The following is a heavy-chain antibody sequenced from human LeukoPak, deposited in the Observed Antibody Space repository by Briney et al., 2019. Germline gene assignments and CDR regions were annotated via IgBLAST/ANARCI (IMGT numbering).Heavy chain of an antibody. J-gene: IGHJ3*02. CDR3: ASEKPRNAFDI. CDR1: GFTFDDYA. D-gene: IGHD1-14*01. Sequence: GGSLRLSCAASGFTFDDYAMHWVRQAPGKGLEWVSAISGSGGSTYYADSVKGRFTISRDNSKNTLYLQMNSLRGEDTAVYYCASEKPRNAFDIWGQGTMVTVSS. V-gene: IGHV3-23*01. CDR2: ISGSGGST.